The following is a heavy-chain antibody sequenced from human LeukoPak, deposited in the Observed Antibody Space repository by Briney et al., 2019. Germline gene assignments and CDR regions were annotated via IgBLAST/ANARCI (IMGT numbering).Heavy chain of an antibody. Sequence: SETLSLTCTVSGGSINSSYYYWGWIRQPPGKGLEWIGSIYYSGSTYYNPSLKSRVTISVDTSKNQFSLKLSSVTAADTAAYYCARRGGIIRGVASYYYMDVWGKGTTVTIPS. CDR3: ARRGGIIRGVASYYYMDV. V-gene: IGHV4-39*01. CDR1: GGSINSSYYY. CDR2: IYYSGST. D-gene: IGHD3-10*01. J-gene: IGHJ6*03.